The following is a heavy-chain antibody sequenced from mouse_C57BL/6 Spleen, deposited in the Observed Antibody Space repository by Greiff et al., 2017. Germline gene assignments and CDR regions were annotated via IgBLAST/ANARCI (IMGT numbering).Heavy chain of an antibody. V-gene: IGHV5-6*01. CDR2: ISSGGSYT. CDR3: ARQEDLDY. Sequence: EVQGVESGGDLVKPGGSLKLSCAASGFTFSSYGMSWVRQTPDKRLEWVATISSGGSYTYYPDSVKGRFTISRDNAKNPLYLQMSSLKSEDTAMYYCARQEDLDYWGQGTTLTVSS. J-gene: IGHJ2*01. CDR1: GFTFSSYG.